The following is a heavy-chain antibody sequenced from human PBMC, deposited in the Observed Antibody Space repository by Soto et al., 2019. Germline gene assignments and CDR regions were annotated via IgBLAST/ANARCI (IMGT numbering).Heavy chain of an antibody. V-gene: IGHV4-31*03. CDR2: IYYSGSA. J-gene: IGHJ3*02. CDR1: GASINSGDYY. CDR3: AREGGYKKDAFDI. D-gene: IGHD5-12*01. Sequence: QVQLQESGPGLVKPSQTLSLTCTVSGASINSGDYYWTWIRQYPGKGLEWIGYIYYSGSAYYNPSLKSRFTKSVDTSNNQFSLKLSSVTVADTAVYYCAREGGYKKDAFDIWGQGTMVTVSS.